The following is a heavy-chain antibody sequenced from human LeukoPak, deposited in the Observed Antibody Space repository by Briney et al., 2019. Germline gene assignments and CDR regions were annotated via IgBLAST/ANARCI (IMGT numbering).Heavy chain of an antibody. D-gene: IGHD5-18*01. V-gene: IGHV4-59*06. CDR3: AREKDSYGYVDY. Sequence: SETLSLTCTVSGGSISSYYWSWIRQPAGKGLEWIGYIYYSGSTYYNPSLKSRVSISVDTSENQFSLRLSSVTAADTAVYYCAREKDSYGYVDYWGQGTLVTVSS. CDR2: IYYSGST. J-gene: IGHJ4*02. CDR1: GGSISSYY.